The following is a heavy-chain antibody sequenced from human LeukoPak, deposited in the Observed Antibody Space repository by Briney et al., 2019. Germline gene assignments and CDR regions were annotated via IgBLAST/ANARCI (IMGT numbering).Heavy chain of an antibody. CDR1: GFTFGSYG. CDR3: ARGSSSWYYFDY. CDR2: IWYDGSNK. V-gene: IGHV3-33*01. Sequence: PGRSLRLSCAASGFTFGSYGMHWVRQAPGKGLEWVAVIWYDGSNKYYADSVKGRFTISRDNSKNTLYLQMNSLRAEDTAVYYCARGSSSWYYFDYWGQGTLVTVSS. J-gene: IGHJ4*02. D-gene: IGHD6-13*01.